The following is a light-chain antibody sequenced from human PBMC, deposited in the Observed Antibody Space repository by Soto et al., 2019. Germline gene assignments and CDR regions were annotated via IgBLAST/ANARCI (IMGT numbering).Light chain of an antibody. Sequence: QSALTQPASVSGSPGQSITISCTGTSSDVGGYNYVSWYQQHPGKAPKLMIYDVSNRPSGVSNRFSGSKSGNTASLTISGLQAEDEADYSCFSYTTSSTLYVVFCGGTKLTVL. CDR1: SSDVGGYNY. CDR3: FSYTTSSTLYVV. J-gene: IGLJ2*01. CDR2: DVS. V-gene: IGLV2-14*01.